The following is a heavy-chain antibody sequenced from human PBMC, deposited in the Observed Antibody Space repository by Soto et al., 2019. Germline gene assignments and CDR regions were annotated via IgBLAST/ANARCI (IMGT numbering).Heavy chain of an antibody. CDR1: GFTFSRYA. D-gene: IGHD6-25*01. Sequence: GSLRLSCAASGFTFSRYAMSWVRQAPGKGLEWVSAISGSGGSTYYADSVKGRFTISRDNSKNTLYLQMNSLRAEDTAVYYCAKQSGSHLKYYFDYWGQGTLVTVSS. CDR3: AKQSGSHLKYYFDY. V-gene: IGHV3-23*01. CDR2: ISGSGGST. J-gene: IGHJ4*02.